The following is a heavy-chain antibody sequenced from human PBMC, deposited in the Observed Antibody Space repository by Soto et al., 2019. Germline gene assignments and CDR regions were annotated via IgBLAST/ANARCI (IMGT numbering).Heavy chain of an antibody. CDR2: IYYSGST. CDR1: GGSISSYY. V-gene: IGHV4-59*01. J-gene: IGHJ4*02. D-gene: IGHD2-15*01. CDR3: AGTEGYCSGGSCYSYFDY. Sequence: PSETLSLTCTVSGGSISSYYWSWIRQPPGKGLEWIGYIYYSGSTNYNPSLKSRVTISVDTSKNQFSLKLSSVTAADTAVYYCAGTEGYCSGGSCYSYFDYWGQRTPVTVSS.